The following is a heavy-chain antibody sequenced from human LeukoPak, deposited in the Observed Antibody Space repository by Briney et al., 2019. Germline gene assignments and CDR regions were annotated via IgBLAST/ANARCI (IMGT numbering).Heavy chain of an antibody. Sequence: SETLSLTCAVYGGSFSGYYWSWIRQPPGKGLEWIGEINHSGSTNYNPSLKSRVTISVDTSKNQFSLKLSSVTAADTAVYYCARGGMVREVITTFDYWGQGTLATVSS. V-gene: IGHV4-34*01. CDR1: GGSFSGYY. J-gene: IGHJ4*02. D-gene: IGHD3-10*01. CDR2: INHSGST. CDR3: ARGGMVREVITTFDY.